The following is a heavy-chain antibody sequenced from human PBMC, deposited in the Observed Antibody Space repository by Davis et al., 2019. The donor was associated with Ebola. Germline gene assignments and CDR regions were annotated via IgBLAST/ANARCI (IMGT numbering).Heavy chain of an antibody. CDR2: ISFDGSNR. V-gene: IGHV3-30*18. Sequence: GGSLRLSCAASGFTFSGYGMHWVRQAPGKGLEWVALISFDGSNRYYADSVKGRFTISRDNSKNTLYLQMNSLRAEDTAVYYCAKERDRLYNCDYFDYWGQGTLVTVSS. CDR3: AKERDRLYNCDYFDY. CDR1: GFTFSGYG. J-gene: IGHJ4*02. D-gene: IGHD1-1*01.